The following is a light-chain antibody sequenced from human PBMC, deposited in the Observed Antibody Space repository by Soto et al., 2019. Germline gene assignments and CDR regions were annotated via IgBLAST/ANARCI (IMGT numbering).Light chain of an antibody. Sequence: QSVLTHPASVSGSPGQSIAISCTGTSSDVGSYDLVSWYQQHPGKAPKLMIYEVTKRPSGVSSRFSGSKSGNTASLTISGLQAEDDADYYCCSSAGGGTDVFGTGTKVTVL. J-gene: IGLJ1*01. CDR1: SSDVGSYDL. CDR2: EVT. CDR3: CSSAGGGTDV. V-gene: IGLV2-23*02.